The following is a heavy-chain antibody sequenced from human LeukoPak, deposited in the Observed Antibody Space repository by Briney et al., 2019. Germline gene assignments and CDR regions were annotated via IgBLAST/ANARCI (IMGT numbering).Heavy chain of an antibody. J-gene: IGHJ4*02. CDR2: IYSNDDK. CDR1: GFSLSTSGVG. V-gene: IGHV2-5*01. CDR3: ALSVIVGGTLGYFDY. Sequence: SGPTLVKPTQTLTLTCSFSGFSLSTSGVGVGWIRQPPGKALEWLALIYSNDDKRYSPSLKSRLTITKDTSKNQVVLTMTNMDPVDTATYCCALSVIVGGTLGYFDYWGQGTLVTVSS. D-gene: IGHD1-26*01.